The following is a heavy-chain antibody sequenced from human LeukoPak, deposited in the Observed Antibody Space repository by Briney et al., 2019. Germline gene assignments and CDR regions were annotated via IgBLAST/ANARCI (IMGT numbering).Heavy chain of an antibody. D-gene: IGHD3-22*01. CDR1: GFTFSNAW. Sequence: GGSLRLSCAASGFTFSNAWMSWVRQAPGKGLEWVGRIKSKTDGGTTDYAAPAKGRFTISRDDSKNTLYLQMNSLKTEDTAVYYCTTLPVNLYYYDSSGYYYEWGQGTLVTVSS. V-gene: IGHV3-15*01. J-gene: IGHJ4*02. CDR2: IKSKTDGGTT. CDR3: TTLPVNLYYYDSSGYYYE.